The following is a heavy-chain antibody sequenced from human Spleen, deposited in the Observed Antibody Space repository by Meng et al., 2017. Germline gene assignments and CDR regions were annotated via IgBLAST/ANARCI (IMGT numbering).Heavy chain of an antibody. CDR3: ARERSVNDFRYFDY. Sequence: SETLSLTCTVSGGSVNSANYYWSWIRQSPGKGLEWIAYIYYNGSPNYNPSLKSRVTTSVDTSKNQFSLRLSSVTAADTAVYYCARERSVNDFRYFDYWGQGALVTVSS. V-gene: IGHV4-61*01. D-gene: IGHD1-1*01. J-gene: IGHJ4*02. CDR1: GGSVNSANYY. CDR2: IYYNGSP.